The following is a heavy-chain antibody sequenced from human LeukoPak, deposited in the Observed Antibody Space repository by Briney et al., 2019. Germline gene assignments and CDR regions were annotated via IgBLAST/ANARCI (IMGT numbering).Heavy chain of an antibody. CDR3: ARVGQQPYYMDV. V-gene: IGHV1-46*01. Sequence: ASVKVSCKASGYTFTSYYMHWVRQAPGQGLEWMGIINPSGGSTSYAQKFQGRVTMTRDTSTSTVYMELSSLRSEDTAVYYCARVGQQPYYMDVWGKGTTVTISS. J-gene: IGHJ6*03. CDR1: GYTFTSYY. CDR2: INPSGGST. D-gene: IGHD6-13*01.